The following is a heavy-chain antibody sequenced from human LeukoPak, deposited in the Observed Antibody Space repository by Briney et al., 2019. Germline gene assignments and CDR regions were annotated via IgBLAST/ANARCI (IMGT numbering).Heavy chain of an antibody. CDR2: IYNSVNT. Sequence: PSETLSLTCSVSGGSVSNYYWSWIRQPPGKGLEWIGNIYNSVNTHYNPSLKTRITMSVDTSKNQFSLKLNSVTAADTGIYYCARHSRSAYTGYENAFDIWGQGTMVTVSS. D-gene: IGHD5-12*01. J-gene: IGHJ3*02. CDR3: ARHSRSAYTGYENAFDI. CDR1: GGSVSNYY. V-gene: IGHV4-59*08.